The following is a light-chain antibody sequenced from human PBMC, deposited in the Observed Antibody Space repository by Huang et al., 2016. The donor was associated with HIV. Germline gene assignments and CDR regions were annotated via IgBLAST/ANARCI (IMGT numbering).Light chain of an antibody. Sequence: EIVLTQSPDFQSVTPKEKVTITCRGRQDIGGALHWYQQKPDQSPKLPIKYASQSISGVPSRFSGSGSGTDFTLTINSLEAEDATTYYCHQSSTLHTFGGGTKVEIK. V-gene: IGKV6-21*02. CDR2: YAS. J-gene: IGKJ4*01. CDR1: QDIGGA. CDR3: HQSSTLHT.